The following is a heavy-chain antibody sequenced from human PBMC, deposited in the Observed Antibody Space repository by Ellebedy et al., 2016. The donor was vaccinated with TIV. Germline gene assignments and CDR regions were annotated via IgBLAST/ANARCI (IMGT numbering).Heavy chain of an antibody. V-gene: IGHV3-33*01. D-gene: IGHD6-13*01. CDR3: ARERGSSSWYVEGMDV. J-gene: IGHJ6*02. CDR2: IWYDGSNK. Sequence: GESLKISCAASGFTFSSYGMHWVRQAPGKGLEWVAVIWYDGSNKYYADSVKGRFTISRDNSKNTLYLQMNSLRAEDTAVYYCARERGSSSWYVEGMDVWGQGTTVTVSS. CDR1: GFTFSSYG.